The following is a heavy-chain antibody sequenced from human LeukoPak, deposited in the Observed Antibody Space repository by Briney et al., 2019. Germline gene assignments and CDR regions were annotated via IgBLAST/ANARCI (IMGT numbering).Heavy chain of an antibody. CDR3: ATSPPVVPAAITAFDI. D-gene: IGHD2-2*01. V-gene: IGHV4-4*07. J-gene: IGHJ3*02. Sequence: SETLSLTCSVSGGSISISSWNWIRRPAGKGLEWIGRIYTSGSTNYNPSLESRVAMSLDTSKNQFSLQLSSVTAADTAVYYCATSPPVVPAAITAFDIWGQGTMVTVSS. CDR1: GGSISISS. CDR2: IYTSGST.